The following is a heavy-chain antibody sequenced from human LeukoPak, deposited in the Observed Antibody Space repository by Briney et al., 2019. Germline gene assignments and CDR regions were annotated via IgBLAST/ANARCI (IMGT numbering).Heavy chain of an antibody. CDR3: ASGEWELPKDNWFDL. D-gene: IGHD1-26*01. CDR1: GGSISSSSYY. CDR2: IYYSGST. Sequence: SETLSLTCTVSGGSISSSSYYWGWIRQPPGKGLERIGSIYYSGSTYYNPSLKSRVTISVDTSKNQFSLKLSSVTAADTAVYYCASGEWELPKDNWFDLWGQGTLVTVSS. V-gene: IGHV4-39*01. J-gene: IGHJ5*02.